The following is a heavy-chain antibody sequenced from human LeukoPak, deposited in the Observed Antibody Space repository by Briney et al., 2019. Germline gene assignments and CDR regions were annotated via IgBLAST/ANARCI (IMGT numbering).Heavy chain of an antibody. V-gene: IGHV1-8*03. Sequence: ASVKVSCKASGYTFTSYDINWVRQATGQGLEWMGWMNPNSGNTGYAQKFQGRVTITRNTSISTAYMELSSLRSEYTAVYYCARERFGSIGLWYWGQGTLVTVSS. CDR2: MNPNSGNT. CDR3: ARERFGSIGLWY. J-gene: IGHJ4*02. D-gene: IGHD3-10*01. CDR1: GYTFTSYD.